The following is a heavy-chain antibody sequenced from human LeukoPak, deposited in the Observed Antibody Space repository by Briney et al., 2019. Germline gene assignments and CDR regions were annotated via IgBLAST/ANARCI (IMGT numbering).Heavy chain of an antibody. Sequence: TGGSLRLSCVGSGFMFSNYYTYWVRQAPGKGLVWVSRIKNAGIDTIYADSVKGRFTVSRDNAKNTVYLQMSSLRAEDTAVYYCARGGYGHNMDVWGEGTTVTVSS. D-gene: IGHD3-10*01. CDR1: GFMFSNYY. CDR3: ARGGYGHNMDV. V-gene: IGHV3-74*01. CDR2: IKNAGIDT. J-gene: IGHJ6*03.